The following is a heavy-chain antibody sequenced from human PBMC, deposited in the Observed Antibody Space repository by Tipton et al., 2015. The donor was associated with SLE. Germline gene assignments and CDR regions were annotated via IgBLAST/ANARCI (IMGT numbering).Heavy chain of an antibody. CDR1: GGSLSSYY. Sequence: TLSLTCTVSGGSLSSYYWSWIRQPPGRGLEWIGYLSYSGSTNYNPSLKSRVTISVDTSRNQFSLRLTSVTAADTAVYYCARHGIGYAYGSLRYHFDSWGQGTLVTVSS. J-gene: IGHJ4*02. D-gene: IGHD5-18*01. CDR2: LSYSGST. CDR3: ARHGIGYAYGSLRYHFDS. V-gene: IGHV4-59*08.